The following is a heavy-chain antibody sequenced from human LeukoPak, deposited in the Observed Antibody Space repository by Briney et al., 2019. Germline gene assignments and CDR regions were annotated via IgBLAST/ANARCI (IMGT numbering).Heavy chain of an antibody. D-gene: IGHD3-10*01. CDR3: AGYGSGSYYKLAY. CDR1: GFTFSSYS. V-gene: IGHV3-48*01. CDR2: ISSGSSTL. J-gene: IGHJ4*02. Sequence: GGSLRLSCAASGFTFSSYSMNWVRQAPGKGLEWVSYISSGSSTLYYADSVKGRFTISRDNAKNSLYLQMNSLRAEDTAVYYCAGYGSGSYYKLAYWGQGTLVTVSS.